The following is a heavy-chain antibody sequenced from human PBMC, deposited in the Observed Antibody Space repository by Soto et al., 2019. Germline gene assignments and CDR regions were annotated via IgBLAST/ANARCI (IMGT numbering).Heavy chain of an antibody. CDR3: AREGYSSGWYGGLVYFDY. CDR2: INPSGGST. J-gene: IGHJ4*02. V-gene: IGHV1-46*03. Sequence: ASVKVSCKASGYTFTSYYMHWVRQAPGQGFEWMGIINPSGGSTSYAQKFQGRGTMTRDTSTSTVYMELSSLRSEDTAVYYCAREGYSSGWYGGLVYFDYWGQGTLVTAPQ. CDR1: GYTFTSYY. D-gene: IGHD6-19*01.